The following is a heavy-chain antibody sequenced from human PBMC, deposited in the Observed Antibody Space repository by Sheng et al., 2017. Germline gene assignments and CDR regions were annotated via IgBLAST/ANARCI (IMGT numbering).Heavy chain of an antibody. CDR2: IYHSGST. J-gene: IGHJ3*02. D-gene: IGHD3-22*01. CDR3: ARVPDYYDSSGYHNTDAFDI. CDR1: GYSISSGYY. V-gene: IGHV4-38-2*01. Sequence: QVQLQESGPGLVKPSETLSLTCAVSGYSISSGYYWGWIRQPPGKGLEWIGSIYHSGSTYYNPSLKSRVTISVDTSKNQFSLKLSSVTAADTAVYYCARVPDYYDSSGYHNTDAFDIWGQGTMVTVSS.